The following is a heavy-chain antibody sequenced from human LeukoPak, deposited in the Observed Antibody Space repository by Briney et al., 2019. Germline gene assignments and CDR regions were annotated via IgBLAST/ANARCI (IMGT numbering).Heavy chain of an antibody. Sequence: PGGSLRLSCAASGFTFTSYGMHWVRQAPGKGLEWVAVIWSDGTNKYYADSVKGRFAISRDDSKNMVYLQMNGLRVEDTAVYYCAKDIERGFDYTNSLDYWGPRTLVTVSS. J-gene: IGHJ4*02. CDR2: IWSDGTNK. CDR3: AKDIERGFDYTNSLDY. D-gene: IGHD4-11*01. CDR1: GFTFTSYG. V-gene: IGHV3-33*06.